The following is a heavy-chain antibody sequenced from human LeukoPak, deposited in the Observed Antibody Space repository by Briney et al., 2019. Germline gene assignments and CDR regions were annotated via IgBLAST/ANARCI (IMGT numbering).Heavy chain of an antibody. CDR1: GYTFTGYY. J-gene: IGHJ3*02. Sequence: ASVKVSCKASGYTFTGYYMHWVRQAPGQGLEWMGWINPNSGGTNYAQKFQGRVTMTRDTSISTAYMELSRLRSGDTAVYYCARDALLAAAAPDAFDIWGQGTMVTVSS. V-gene: IGHV1-2*02. CDR3: ARDALLAAAAPDAFDI. CDR2: INPNSGGT. D-gene: IGHD6-13*01.